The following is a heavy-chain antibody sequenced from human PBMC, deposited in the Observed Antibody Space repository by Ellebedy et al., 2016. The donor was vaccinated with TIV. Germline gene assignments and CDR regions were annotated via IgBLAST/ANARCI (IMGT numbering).Heavy chain of an antibody. CDR2: ITESGGNT. CDR1: GLTFSSHA. J-gene: IGHJ6*02. D-gene: IGHD2-2*01. V-gene: IGHV3-23*01. CDR3: AKVRAYCGSTTCLTPHGLDV. Sequence: PGGSLRLSCAASGLTFSSHAMSWVRQAPGKGLEWVSSITESGGNTYYAESVKGRFTISRDNSKNTLYLQMNSLRAEDTAVYYCAKVRAYCGSTTCLTPHGLDVWGQGTTVTVSS.